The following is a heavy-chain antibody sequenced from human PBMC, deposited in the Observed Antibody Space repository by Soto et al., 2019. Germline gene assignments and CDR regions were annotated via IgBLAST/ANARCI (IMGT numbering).Heavy chain of an antibody. D-gene: IGHD2-2*01. CDR2: IIPLLGVP. J-gene: IGHJ3*01. CDR1: GGPARSYT. V-gene: IGHV1-69*04. CDR3: ARERFCSSTACYRDAFDV. Sequence: QVQLVQSGAEVRKPGSSVRVSCMASGGPARSYTLTWVRQAPGQGLEWMGRIIPLLGVPDYAQKFQGRLTIVADKSTNTAYMDLSSLTSDDTALYYCARERFCSSTACYRDAFDVWGQGTQVTVSS.